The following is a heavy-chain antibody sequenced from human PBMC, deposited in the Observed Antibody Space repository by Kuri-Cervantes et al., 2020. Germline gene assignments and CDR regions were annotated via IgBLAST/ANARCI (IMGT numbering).Heavy chain of an antibody. CDR1: GFTFSSYG. D-gene: IGHD3-10*01. Sequence: GESLKISCAASGFTFSSYGMHWVRQAPGKGLEWVAVIWYDGSNKYYADSVKGRFTISRDNSKNTLYLQMNSLRAEDTAVYYCARGDYYGSGSYYNAPTNYYYGMDVWGQGTTVTVSS. J-gene: IGHJ6*02. CDR3: ARGDYYGSGSYYNAPTNYYYGMDV. CDR2: IWYDGSNK. V-gene: IGHV3-33*01.